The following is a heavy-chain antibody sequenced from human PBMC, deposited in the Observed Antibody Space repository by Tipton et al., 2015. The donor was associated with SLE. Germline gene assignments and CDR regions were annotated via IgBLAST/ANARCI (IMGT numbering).Heavy chain of an antibody. Sequence: TLSLTCTVSGGSISSHYWSWIRQPPGKGLEWIGYIYYSGSTYYNPSLKSRVTISVDTSKNLFSLKLSSVTAADTAVYYCARVLEQQLVVGYHWYFDLWGRGTLVTVSS. CDR2: IYYSGST. V-gene: IGHV4-59*11. CDR1: GGSISSHY. J-gene: IGHJ2*01. D-gene: IGHD6-13*01. CDR3: ARVLEQQLVVGYHWYFDL.